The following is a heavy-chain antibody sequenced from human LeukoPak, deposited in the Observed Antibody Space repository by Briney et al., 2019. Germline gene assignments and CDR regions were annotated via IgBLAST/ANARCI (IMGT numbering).Heavy chain of an antibody. Sequence: GGSLRLSCAASGFTFSSYGMHWARQAPGKGLEWVAFIRRYDGSNKYYADSVKGRFTISRDNSKNTLYLQMNSLRAEDTAVYYCAKVNGYGEPTDYWGQGTLVTVSS. D-gene: IGHD4-17*01. J-gene: IGHJ4*02. CDR2: IRRYDGSNK. CDR1: GFTFSSYG. V-gene: IGHV3-30*02. CDR3: AKVNGYGEPTDY.